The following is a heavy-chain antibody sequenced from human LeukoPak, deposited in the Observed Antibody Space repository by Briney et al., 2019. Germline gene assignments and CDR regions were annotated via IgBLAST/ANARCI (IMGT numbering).Heavy chain of an antibody. D-gene: IGHD3-22*01. CDR3: ARVGLLYYYDSSGYNDAFDI. CDR2: INPNSGGT. V-gene: IGHV1-2*02. Sequence: APVKVSCKASGYTFTGYYMHWVRQAPGQGLEWMGWINPNSGGTNYAQKFQGRVTMTRDTSISTAYMELSRLRSDDTAVYYCARVGLLYYYDSSGYNDAFDIWGQGTMVTVSS. CDR1: GYTFTGYY. J-gene: IGHJ3*02.